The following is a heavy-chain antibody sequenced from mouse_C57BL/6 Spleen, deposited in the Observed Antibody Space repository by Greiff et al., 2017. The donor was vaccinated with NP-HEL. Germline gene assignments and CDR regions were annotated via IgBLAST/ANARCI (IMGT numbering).Heavy chain of an antibody. V-gene: IGHV1-69*01. CDR1: GYTFTSYW. CDR3: ARYGTTVVAPGYFDV. Sequence: VQLQQSGAELVMPGASVKLSCKASGYTFTSYWMHWVKQRPGQGLEWIGEIDPSDSYTNYNQKFKGKSTLTVDKSSSTAYMQLSSLTSEDSAVYYCARYGTTVVAPGYFDVWGTGTTVTVSS. CDR2: IDPSDSYT. J-gene: IGHJ1*03. D-gene: IGHD1-1*01.